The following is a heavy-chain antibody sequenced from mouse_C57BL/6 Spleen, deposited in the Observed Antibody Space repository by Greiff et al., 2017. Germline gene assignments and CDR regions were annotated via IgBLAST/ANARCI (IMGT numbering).Heavy chain of an antibody. J-gene: IGHJ3*01. V-gene: IGHV1-69*01. CDR1: GYTFTSYW. CDR2: IDPSDSYT. CDR3: AGDSSGSSWFAY. D-gene: IGHD3-2*02. Sequence: QVQLKQPGAELVMPGASVKLSCKASGYTFTSYWMHWVKQRPGQGLEWIGEIDPSDSYTNYNQKFKGKSTLTVDKSSSTAYMQLSSLTSEDSAVYYCAGDSSGSSWFAYWGQGTLVTVSA.